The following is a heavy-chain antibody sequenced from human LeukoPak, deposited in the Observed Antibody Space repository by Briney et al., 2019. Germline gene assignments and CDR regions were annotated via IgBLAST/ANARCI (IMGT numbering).Heavy chain of an antibody. Sequence: GGSLRLSCAASGFTFSSYEMNWVRQAPGKGLEWVSYISSSGSTIYYADSVKGRFTISRDNAKNSLFLQMNSLRAEDTAVYYCARDYYDRSGYWGLDYWGQGTLVTVSS. CDR1: GFTFSSYE. V-gene: IGHV3-48*03. CDR3: ARDYYDRSGYWGLDY. CDR2: ISSSGSTI. J-gene: IGHJ4*02. D-gene: IGHD3-22*01.